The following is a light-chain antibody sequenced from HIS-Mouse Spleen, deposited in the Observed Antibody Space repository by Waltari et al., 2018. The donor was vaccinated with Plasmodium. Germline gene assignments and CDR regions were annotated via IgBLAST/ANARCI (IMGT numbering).Light chain of an antibody. CDR1: SSDVGGYNY. V-gene: IGLV2-11*01. CDR3: CSYAGSYTLV. J-gene: IGLJ2*01. Sequence: PRSVSGSPGQSVTISCTGTSSDVGGYNYVSWYQQHPGKAPKLLIYDVSKRPSGVPERVSGAKSVNTASLTISGLQAEDEAEYYCCSYAGSYTLVFGGGTKLTVL. CDR2: DVS.